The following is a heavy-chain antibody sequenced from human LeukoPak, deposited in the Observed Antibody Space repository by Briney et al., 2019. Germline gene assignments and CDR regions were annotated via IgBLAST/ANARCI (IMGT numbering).Heavy chain of an antibody. J-gene: IGHJ4*02. CDR1: GYTFTGYY. V-gene: IGHV1-2*06. CDR2: INPNSGGT. D-gene: IGHD2-2*01. Sequence: ASVEVSCKASGYTFTGYYMHWVRQAPGQGLEWMGRINPNSGGTNYAQKFQGRVTMTRDTSISTAYMELSRLRSDDTAVYYCARVDIVVVPAAGDFDYWGQGTLVTVSS. CDR3: ARVDIVVVPAAGDFDY.